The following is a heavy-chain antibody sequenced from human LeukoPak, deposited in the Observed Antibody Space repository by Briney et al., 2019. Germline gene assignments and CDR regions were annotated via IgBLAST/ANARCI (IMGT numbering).Heavy chain of an antibody. CDR1: GFAFSRYW. CDR3: ARDVGYGYGPKYDAFDL. D-gene: IGHD5-18*01. V-gene: IGHV3-7*01. J-gene: IGHJ3*01. CDR2: IGQDGSLI. Sequence: GGSLRLSCAASGFAFSRYWISWVRQAPGKGLEWLANIGQDGSLINYAGSVKGRFTISRDNAKNLLFLQMDSLRGEDTAVYFCARDVGYGYGPKYDAFDLWGQGTMVTVSA.